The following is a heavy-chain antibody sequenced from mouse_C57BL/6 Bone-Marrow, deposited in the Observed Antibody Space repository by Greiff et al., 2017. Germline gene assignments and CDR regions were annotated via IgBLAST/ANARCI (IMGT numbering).Heavy chain of an antibody. D-gene: IGHD1-2*01. J-gene: IGHJ4*01. CDR1: GFTFNTYA. CDR2: IRSKSSNYAT. CDR3: VRDFYGSEGYAMDY. V-gene: IGHV10-3*01. Sequence: EVQVVESGGGLVQPKGSLKLSCAASGFTFNTYAMHWVRQAPGKGLEWVARIRSKSSNYATYYADSVKDRFTISRDDSQSMLYLQMNNLKTEDTAMYYCVRDFYGSEGYAMDYWGQGTSVTVSS.